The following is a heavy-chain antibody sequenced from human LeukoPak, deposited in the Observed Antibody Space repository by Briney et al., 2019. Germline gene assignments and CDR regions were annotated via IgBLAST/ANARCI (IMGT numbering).Heavy chain of an antibody. V-gene: IGHV3-53*01. Sequence: GGSLRLSCAASGFTVNSNYMTWVRQAPGKGLEWVSVTHSGGRTNYADSVKGRLTISRDNSKNTLYLQMNSLRAEDTAVYYCAKDNGLFFDYDSSGYFYGYWGQGTLVTVSS. CDR1: GFTVNSNY. CDR2: THSGGRT. CDR3: AKDNGLFFDYDSSGYFYGY. D-gene: IGHD3-22*01. J-gene: IGHJ4*02.